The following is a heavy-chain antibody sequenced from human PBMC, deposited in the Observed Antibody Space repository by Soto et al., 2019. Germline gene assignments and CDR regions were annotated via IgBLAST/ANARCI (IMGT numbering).Heavy chain of an antibody. V-gene: IGHV3-23*01. CDR3: AIGEGIAAAGTSGAFDI. D-gene: IGHD6-13*01. CDR2: ISGSGGST. Sequence: PGGSLRLSCAASGFTFSSYAMSWVRQAPGKGLEWVSAISGSGGSTYYADSVKGRFTISRDNSKNTLYLQMNSLRAEDTAVYYCAIGEGIAAAGTSGAFDILVQGTMVTVSS. CDR1: GFTFSSYA. J-gene: IGHJ3*02.